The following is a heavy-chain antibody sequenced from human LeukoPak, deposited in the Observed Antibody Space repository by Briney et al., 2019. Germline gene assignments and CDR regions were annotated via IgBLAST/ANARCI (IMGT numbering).Heavy chain of an antibody. J-gene: IGHJ5*02. CDR1: GFTFSSYW. V-gene: IGHV3-7*01. CDR2: IKQDGSEK. CDR3: ARDDEAAAAEGWFDP. Sequence: GGPLRLSCAASGFTFSSYWMSWVRQAPGKGLEWVANIKQDGSEKYYVDSVKGRFTISRDNAKNSLYLQMNSLRAEDTAVYYCARDDEAAAAEGWFDPWGQGTLVTVSS. D-gene: IGHD6-13*01.